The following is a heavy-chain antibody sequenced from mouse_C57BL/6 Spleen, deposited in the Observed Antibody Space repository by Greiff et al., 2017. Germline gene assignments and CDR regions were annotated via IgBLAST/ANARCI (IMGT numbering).Heavy chain of an antibody. D-gene: IGHD1-1*01. CDR2: IRLKSDNYAT. CDR1: GFTFSNYW. V-gene: IGHV6-3*01. Sequence: EVHLVESGGGLVQPGGSMKLSCVASGFTFSNYWMNWVRQSPEKGLEWVAQIRLKSDNYATHYAESVKGRFTISRDDSKSSVYLQMNNLRAEDTGIYYCTVYYYGSSYRYFDVWGTGTTVTVSS. J-gene: IGHJ1*03. CDR3: TVYYYGSSYRYFDV.